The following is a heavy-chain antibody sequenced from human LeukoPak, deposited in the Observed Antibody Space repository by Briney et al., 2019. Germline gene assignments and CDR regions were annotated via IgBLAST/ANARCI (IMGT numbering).Heavy chain of an antibody. D-gene: IGHD6-19*01. CDR2: IKQDGSEK. Sequence: SGGSLRLSCAASGFTFNSYWMSWVRQAPGKGLEWVANIKQDGSEKYYVDSVKGRFTISRDNAKNSLYLQMNSLRAEDTAVYYCARDGYSSGWYFLSTNDYWGQGTLVTVSS. J-gene: IGHJ4*02. CDR3: ARDGYSSGWYFLSTNDY. V-gene: IGHV3-7*01. CDR1: GFTFNSYW.